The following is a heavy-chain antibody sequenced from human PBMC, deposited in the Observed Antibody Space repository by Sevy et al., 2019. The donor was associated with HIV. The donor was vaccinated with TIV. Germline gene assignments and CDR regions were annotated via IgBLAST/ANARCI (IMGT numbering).Heavy chain of an antibody. D-gene: IGHD5-18*01. J-gene: IGHJ4*02. CDR1: GFTFSSYG. CDR2: ISYDGSNK. V-gene: IGHV3-30*18. Sequence: GGSLRLSCAASGFTFSSYGMHWVRQAPGKGLEWVAVISYDGSNKYYADSVKGRFTISRDNSKNTLYLQMNSLRAEDTAVYYCAKEGGYSYRFFPYYVDYWGQGTLVTVSS. CDR3: AKEGGYSYRFFPYYVDY.